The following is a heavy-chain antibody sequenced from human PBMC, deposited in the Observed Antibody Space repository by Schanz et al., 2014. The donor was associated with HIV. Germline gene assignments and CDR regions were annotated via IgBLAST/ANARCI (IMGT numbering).Heavy chain of an antibody. CDR3: AKTSITLGMDV. CDR1: GFTFSSYA. CDR2: ISYDGSNE. D-gene: IGHD1-20*01. Sequence: VQLVESGGGLVQPGRSLRLSCAASGFTFSSYAMHWVRQAPGKGLEWVAVISYDGSNEYYADSVKGRFTISRVNSKNTLYLQMNSLRAEDTAIYYCAKTSITLGMDVWGQGTTVTVSS. J-gene: IGHJ6*02. V-gene: IGHV3-30-3*01.